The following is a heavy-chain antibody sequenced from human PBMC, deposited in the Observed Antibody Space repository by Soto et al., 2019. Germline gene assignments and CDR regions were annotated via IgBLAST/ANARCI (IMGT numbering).Heavy chain of an antibody. J-gene: IGHJ5*02. D-gene: IGHD2-15*01. V-gene: IGHV1-24*01. CDR3: ATSSGVVAAKNLYNWFDP. CDR1: GYPLTELS. Sequence: EXSVKVSCKVSGYPLTELSMHWVRQSPGKGLEWMGGFDPEDGETIYAQKFQGRVTMTEDTSTDTAYMELSSLRSEDTAVYYCATSSGVVAAKNLYNWFDPCGQGTLVTVSS. CDR2: FDPEDGET.